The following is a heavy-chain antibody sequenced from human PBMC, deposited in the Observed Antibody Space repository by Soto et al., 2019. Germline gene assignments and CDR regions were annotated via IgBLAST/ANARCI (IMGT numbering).Heavy chain of an antibody. CDR1: GFSLSTSGVG. D-gene: IGHD4-17*01. CDR3: AHGFYGDYLTAFDY. Sequence: QITLKESGPTLVKPTQTLTLTCTFSGFSLSTSGVGVGWIRQPPGKALEWLALIYWDDDKRYSPSLKSRLTITKDTSKNQVVLTMTNMDPVYTATYYCAHGFYGDYLTAFDYWGQGTLVTVSS. J-gene: IGHJ4*02. V-gene: IGHV2-5*02. CDR2: IYWDDDK.